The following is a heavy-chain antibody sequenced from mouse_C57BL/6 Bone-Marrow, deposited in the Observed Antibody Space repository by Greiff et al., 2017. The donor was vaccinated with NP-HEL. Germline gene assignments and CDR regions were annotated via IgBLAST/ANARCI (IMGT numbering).Heavy chain of an antibody. V-gene: IGHV5-15*01. Sequence: EVQLKESGGGLVQPGGSLKLSCAASGFTFSDYGMAWVRQAPRKGPEWVAFISNLAYSIYYADTVTGRFTISRENAKNTLYLEMSSLRSEDTAMYYCARQHYGSSYWYFDVWGTGTTVTVSS. D-gene: IGHD1-1*01. CDR3: ARQHYGSSYWYFDV. CDR1: GFTFSDYG. CDR2: ISNLAYSI. J-gene: IGHJ1*03.